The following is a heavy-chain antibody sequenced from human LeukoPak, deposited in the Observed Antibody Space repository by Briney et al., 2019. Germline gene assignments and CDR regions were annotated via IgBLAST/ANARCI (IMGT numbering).Heavy chain of an antibody. J-gene: IGHJ1*01. Sequence: PSETLSLTCTVSGVSLSSYYWSWIRQPPGKGLEWIAYIYYSGNTKYNPFLKSRVTISVDTSKTQFSLKLSSVTAADTAVYFCARGSTLFGFQHWGQGTLVTVSS. V-gene: IGHV4-59*01. CDR1: GVSLSSYY. CDR2: IYYSGNT. D-gene: IGHD3-3*01. CDR3: ARGSTLFGFQH.